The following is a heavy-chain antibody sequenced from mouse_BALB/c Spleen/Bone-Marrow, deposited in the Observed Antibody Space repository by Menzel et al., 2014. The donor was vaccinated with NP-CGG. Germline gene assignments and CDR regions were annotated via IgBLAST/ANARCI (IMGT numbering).Heavy chain of an antibody. CDR2: IRNKANGYTT. Sequence: EVHLVESGGGLVQPGGSLRLSCAISGFTFTDYYMSWVRQPPGKALEWLGFIRNKANGYTTEYSASVKGRFTISRDNSQSILYLQMNTLRAEDSATYYCARDNYYGIYWYFDVWGAGTTVTVSS. J-gene: IGHJ1*01. V-gene: IGHV7-3*02. D-gene: IGHD1-1*01. CDR3: ARDNYYGIYWYFDV. CDR1: GFTFTDYY.